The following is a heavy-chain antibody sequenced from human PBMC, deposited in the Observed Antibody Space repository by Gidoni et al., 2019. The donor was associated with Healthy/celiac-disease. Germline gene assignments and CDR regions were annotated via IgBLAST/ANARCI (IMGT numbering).Heavy chain of an antibody. CDR3: ARQRGVVTAPLDY. Sequence: QVQLQESGPGLVKPSETLSLTCTVSGGSISSYYWSWIRQPPGKGLEWIGYIYYSGSTNYNPSLKSRVTISVDTSKNQFSLKLSSVTAADTAVYYCARQRGVVTAPLDYWGQGTLVTVSS. V-gene: IGHV4-59*08. J-gene: IGHJ4*02. CDR1: GGSISSYY. CDR2: IYYSGST. D-gene: IGHD2-21*02.